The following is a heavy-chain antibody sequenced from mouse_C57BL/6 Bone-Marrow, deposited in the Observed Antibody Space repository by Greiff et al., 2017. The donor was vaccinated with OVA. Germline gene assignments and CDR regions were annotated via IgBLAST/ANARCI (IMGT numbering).Heavy chain of an antibody. V-gene: IGHV1-42*01. D-gene: IGHD4-1*01. J-gene: IGHJ3*01. Sequence: EVQLQQSGPELVKPGASVKISCKASGYSFTGYYMNWVKQSPEKSLEWIGEINPSTGGTTYNQKFKAKATLTVDKSSSTAYMQLKSLTSVDSAVYYCARGGTSPFAYWGQGTLVTVSA. CDR3: ARGGTSPFAY. CDR1: GYSFTGYY. CDR2: INPSTGGT.